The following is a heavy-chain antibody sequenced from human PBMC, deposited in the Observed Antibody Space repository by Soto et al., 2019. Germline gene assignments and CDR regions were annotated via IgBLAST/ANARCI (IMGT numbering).Heavy chain of an antibody. J-gene: IGHJ5*02. CDR2: IIPILGIA. CDR1: GGTFSSYT. V-gene: IGHV1-69*02. Sequence: QVQLVQSGAEVKKPGSSVKVSCKASGGTFSSYTISWVRQAPGQGLEWMGRIIPILGIANYAQKFQGRVTITADKSTSTAYMELSSLRSEDTAVYYCARAPSRGLYSWFDPWGQGTLVTVSS. CDR3: ARAPSRGLYSWFDP.